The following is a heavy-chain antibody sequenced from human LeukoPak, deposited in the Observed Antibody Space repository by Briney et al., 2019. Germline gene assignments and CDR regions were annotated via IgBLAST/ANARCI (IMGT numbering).Heavy chain of an antibody. D-gene: IGHD5-18*01. V-gene: IGHV4-30-4*01. CDR3: ARDRGYSYGPFDY. J-gene: IGHJ4*02. CDR2: INYSGYT. Sequence: PSETLSLTCAVYGGSFSGYYWSWLRQPPGKGLEWIGYINYSGYTLYNPSLRSRVTISIDTSKNHFSLKVSSVTAADTAVYYCARDRGYSYGPFDYWGQGTLVTVSS. CDR1: GGSFSGYY.